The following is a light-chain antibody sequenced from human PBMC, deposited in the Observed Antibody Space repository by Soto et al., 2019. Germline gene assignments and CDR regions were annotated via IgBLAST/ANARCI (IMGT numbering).Light chain of an antibody. J-gene: IGKJ5*01. CDR1: QSVSSSY. V-gene: IGKV3-20*01. CDR3: QQYGSSPLIT. Sequence: EIVLTQSPGTLSLSPGERATLSCRASQSVSSSYLAWYQQKPGQAPRLLIYGASSRATGTPDRCSGSGSGTDFTLTISRLEPEDFAVYYCQQYGSSPLITFGQGTRLEIK. CDR2: GAS.